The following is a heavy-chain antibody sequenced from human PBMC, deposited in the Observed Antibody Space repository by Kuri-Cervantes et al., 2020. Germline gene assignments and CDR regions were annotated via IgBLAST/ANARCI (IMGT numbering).Heavy chain of an antibody. V-gene: IGHV1-69*05. CDR3: AMGTMIVGSDVAAFDI. Sequence: SVKVSCKASGGTFSSYAISWVRQAPGQGLEWVGGIIPIFGTANYAQKFQGRVTITTDESTSTAYMELSSLRSEDTAVYYCAMGTMIVGSDVAAFDIWGQGTMVTVSS. J-gene: IGHJ3*02. CDR2: IIPIFGTA. CDR1: GGTFSSYA. D-gene: IGHD3-22*01.